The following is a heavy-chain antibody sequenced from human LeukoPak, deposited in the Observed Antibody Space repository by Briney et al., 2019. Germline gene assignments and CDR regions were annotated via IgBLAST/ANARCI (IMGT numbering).Heavy chain of an antibody. CDR3: VRRDTFDNGYDDY. J-gene: IGHJ4*02. D-gene: IGHD5-12*01. Sequence: ASVKVSCKASGYTFTSYGITWVRQAPGHGLEWMGWISPKNGNRNYAQNLQDRLTMTTDTSTNTAYLELRGLRSDDTAVYYCVRRDTFDNGYDDYWGQGTLVTVSS. CDR1: GYTFTSYG. CDR2: ISPKNGNR. V-gene: IGHV1-18*01.